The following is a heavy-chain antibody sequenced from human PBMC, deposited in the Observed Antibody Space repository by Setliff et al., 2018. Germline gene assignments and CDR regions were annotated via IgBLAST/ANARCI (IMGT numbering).Heavy chain of an antibody. CDR3: AGGYCSSPSCFFAGWFDP. V-gene: IGHV4-34*01. CDR2: INHTGST. J-gene: IGHJ5*02. Sequence: PSETLSLTCTVSGVSISGYYWSWIRQPPGKGLEWIGEINHTGSTNYSPSLKSRVTISVDTSKNQFSLKLTSVTAADTAVYYCAGGYCSSPSCFFAGWFDPWGQGTLVTVSS. CDR1: GVSISGYY. D-gene: IGHD2-2*01.